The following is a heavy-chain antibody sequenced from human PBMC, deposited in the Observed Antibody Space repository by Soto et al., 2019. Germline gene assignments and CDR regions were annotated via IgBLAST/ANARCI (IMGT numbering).Heavy chain of an antibody. CDR2: IYPGDSDT. J-gene: IGHJ6*02. V-gene: IGHV5-51*01. D-gene: IGHD5-12*01. Sequence: GESLKISCKGSGYSFTSYWNGWVRQMPGKGLEWMGIIYPGDSDTRYSPSFQGQVTISADKSISTAYLQWSSLKASDTAMYYCARRGYSGYGASYYYYGMDVWGQGTTVTVSS. CDR1: GYSFTSYW. CDR3: ARRGYSGYGASYYYYGMDV.